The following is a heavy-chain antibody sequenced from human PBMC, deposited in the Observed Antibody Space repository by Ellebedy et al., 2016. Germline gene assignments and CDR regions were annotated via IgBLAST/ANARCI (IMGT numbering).Heavy chain of an antibody. V-gene: IGHV3-30*18. Sequence: GGSLRLSXAASGFTFSSYAMSWVRQTPGKGLEWLAVISYEGSKTSYVDSVKGRFTISRDNYRNTLYLQMSGLRVEDTAVYYCAKDVSFASGSYYNLDQWGQGTLVTVSS. CDR1: GFTFSSYA. J-gene: IGHJ4*02. CDR3: AKDVSFASGSYYNLDQ. D-gene: IGHD3-10*01. CDR2: ISYEGSKT.